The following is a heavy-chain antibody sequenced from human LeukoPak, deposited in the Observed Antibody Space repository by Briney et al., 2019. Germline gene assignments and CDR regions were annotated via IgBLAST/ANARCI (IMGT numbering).Heavy chain of an antibody. J-gene: IGHJ6*02. Sequence: SETLSLTCTVSGGSVSSGSYYWSRIRQPPGKGLEWIGYIYYSGSTNYNPSLKSRVTISVDTSKNQFSLKLSSVTAADTAVYYCARGSSSWLGYYYGMDVWGQGTTVTVSS. CDR3: ARGSSSWLGYYYGMDV. V-gene: IGHV4-61*01. CDR1: GGSVSSGSYY. D-gene: IGHD6-13*01. CDR2: IYYSGST.